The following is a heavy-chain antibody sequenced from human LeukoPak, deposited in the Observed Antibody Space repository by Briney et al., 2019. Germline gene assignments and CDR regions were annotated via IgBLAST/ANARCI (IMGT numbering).Heavy chain of an antibody. D-gene: IGHD5-24*01. J-gene: IGHJ4*02. V-gene: IGHV3-23*01. CDR3: ARDPVEMATTAGVGYFDY. Sequence: PGGSLRLSCAASGFTFSNTWMSWVRQAPGKGLEWVSAISGSGGSTYYADSVKGRFTISRDNSKNTLYLQMNSLRAEDTAVYYCARDPVEMATTAGVGYFDYWGQGTLVTVSS. CDR2: ISGSGGST. CDR1: GFTFSNTW.